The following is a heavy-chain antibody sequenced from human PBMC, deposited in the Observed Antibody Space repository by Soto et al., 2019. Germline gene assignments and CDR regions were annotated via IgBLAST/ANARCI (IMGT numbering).Heavy chain of an antibody. D-gene: IGHD3-3*02. V-gene: IGHV2-5*02. CDR1: GFSLSTRGVA. Sequence: QITLKESGPTLVRPTQTLTLTCTFSGFSLSTRGVAVGWIRQPPGKALEWLALIYRDDDKRYSPSLKSRLTITKDTSKNQVVLTMTNMDPVDTATYYCAHRPFPVNGFDYWGQGTLVTVSS. CDR3: AHRPFPVNGFDY. CDR2: IYRDDDK. J-gene: IGHJ4*02.